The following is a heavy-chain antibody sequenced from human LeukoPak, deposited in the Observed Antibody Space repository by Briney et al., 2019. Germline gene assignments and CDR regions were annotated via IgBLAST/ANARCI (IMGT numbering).Heavy chain of an antibody. CDR2: ISYDGSNK. Sequence: PGRSLRLSCAASGLTFSSYAMHWVRQAPGKGLQWVAVISYDGSNKYYADSVKGRFTISRDNSKNTLYLQMNSLRAEDTAVYYCAREGRERTYDYWGQGTLVTVSS. V-gene: IGHV3-30*04. J-gene: IGHJ4*02. CDR1: GLTFSSYA. CDR3: AREGRERTYDY. D-gene: IGHD1-26*01.